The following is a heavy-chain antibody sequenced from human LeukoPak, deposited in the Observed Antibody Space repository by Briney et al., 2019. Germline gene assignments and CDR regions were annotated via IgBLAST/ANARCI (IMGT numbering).Heavy chain of an antibody. CDR2: IDGTGSTT. V-gene: IGHV3-64*01. J-gene: IGHJ4*02. D-gene: IGHD3-10*01. CDR3: AREPTTYGSGSSFDY. Sequence: GGSLRLSCAASGFTFSSYAMNWARQAPGKGLDYVSAIDGTGSTTYYANSVRGRFTISRDNSKNTLYLQMGSLRVEDMAVYYCAREPTTYGSGSSFDYWGQGTLVTVSS. CDR1: GFTFSSYA.